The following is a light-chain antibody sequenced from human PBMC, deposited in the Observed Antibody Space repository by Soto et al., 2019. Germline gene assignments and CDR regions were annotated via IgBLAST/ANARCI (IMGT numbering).Light chain of an antibody. V-gene: IGLV2-8*01. CDR1: SSDVGGYNY. CDR2: EVT. CDR3: SSYAGSNILL. Sequence: QSALTQPPSASGSPGQSVTISCTGSSSDVGGYNYVSWYQQHPGKAPKLMIYEVTKRPSGVPDRFSGSKSVNTASLTVSGIQAEDEADYYCSSYAGSNILLFGGGTKLTVL. J-gene: IGLJ3*02.